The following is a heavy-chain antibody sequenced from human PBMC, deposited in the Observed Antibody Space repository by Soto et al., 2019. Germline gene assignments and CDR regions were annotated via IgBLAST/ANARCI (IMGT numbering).Heavy chain of an antibody. D-gene: IGHD1-7*01. CDR2: IYYSGST. Sequence: SETLCLTCTVSGGSISGGDYYWSWIRQPPGRGLEWIGYIYYSGSTYYNPSLKSRVTISVDTSKNQFSLKLSSVTAADTAVYYCARDQRDWNYSYYYYGMDVWGQGTTVTVSS. V-gene: IGHV4-30-4*01. CDR1: GGSISGGDYY. CDR3: ARDQRDWNYSYYYYGMDV. J-gene: IGHJ6*02.